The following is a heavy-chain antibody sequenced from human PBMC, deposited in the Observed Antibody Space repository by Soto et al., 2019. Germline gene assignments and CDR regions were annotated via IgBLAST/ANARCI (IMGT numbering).Heavy chain of an antibody. D-gene: IGHD2-2*01. Sequence: QEQLVQSAAEVKKPGASVKVSCMTSGYTFNDYEINWVRQATGQGLEWIGWMNPNSGETGYAQRFQGRVTMTTSRSLSTAYLELSSLTSDDTAVYYCARIAMPARPRCYNWFDPWGQGTLVTVSS. CDR2: MNPNSGET. J-gene: IGHJ5*02. CDR3: ARIAMPARPRCYNWFDP. V-gene: IGHV1-8*02. CDR1: GYTFNDYE.